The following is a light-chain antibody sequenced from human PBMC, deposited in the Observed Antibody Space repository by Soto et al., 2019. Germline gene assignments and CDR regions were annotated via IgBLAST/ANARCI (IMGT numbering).Light chain of an antibody. CDR3: QQYGSSPT. V-gene: IGKV3-20*01. Sequence: EIVLTQSPGTLSLSPGERATLSCRASQSVSSSYLAWYQQKPGQAPRLLIYGASRRATGIPDRFSGSGSGTDFTLTISRLEPEDFVVYYCQQYGSSPTFGGGTKVEIK. CDR1: QSVSSSY. CDR2: GAS. J-gene: IGKJ4*01.